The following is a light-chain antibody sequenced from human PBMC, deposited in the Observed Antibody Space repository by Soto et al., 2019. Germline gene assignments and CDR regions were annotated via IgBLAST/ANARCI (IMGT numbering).Light chain of an antibody. V-gene: IGLV2-14*01. Sequence: QSMLTQPASVSGSPGQSVTISCTGTNSDVGAYNYVSWYQQYPGKAPKLMIYGVNNRPPGVSNRFSGSKSGNTASLTISGLQAEDEADYYCTSFTTSSTYVVGAGTKLTVL. CDR1: NSDVGAYNY. CDR3: TSFTTSSTYV. CDR2: GVN. J-gene: IGLJ1*01.